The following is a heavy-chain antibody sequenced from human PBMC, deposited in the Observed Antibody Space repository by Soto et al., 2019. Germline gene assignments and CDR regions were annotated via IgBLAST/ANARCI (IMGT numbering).Heavy chain of an antibody. CDR1: GGSISSGGYY. Sequence: QVQLQESGPGLVKPSQTLSLTCTVSGGSISSGGYYWSWIRQHPGKGLEWIGYIYYSGSTYYNPSLKSRVAISVDTSKNQFSLKLSSVTAADTAVYYCARDGYYYDSSGYSRAEYFQHWGQGTLVTVSS. J-gene: IGHJ1*01. CDR3: ARDGYYYDSSGYSRAEYFQH. V-gene: IGHV4-31*03. CDR2: IYYSGST. D-gene: IGHD3-22*01.